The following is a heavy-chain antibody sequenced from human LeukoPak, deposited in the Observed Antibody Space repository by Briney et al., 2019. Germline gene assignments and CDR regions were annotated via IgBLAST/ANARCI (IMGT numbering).Heavy chain of an antibody. D-gene: IGHD2-2*01. J-gene: IGHJ6*02. CDR3: ARDRRVVVPAATYYYGMDV. Sequence: GASVKVSCKASGYTFTSYYMHWVRQAPGQGLEWMGIINPSDGSTSYAQKFQGRVTMTSDTSTSTVYMELSSLRSEDTAVYYCARDRRVVVPAATYYYGMDVWGQGTTVTVSS. CDR2: INPSDGST. V-gene: IGHV1-46*01. CDR1: GYTFTSYY.